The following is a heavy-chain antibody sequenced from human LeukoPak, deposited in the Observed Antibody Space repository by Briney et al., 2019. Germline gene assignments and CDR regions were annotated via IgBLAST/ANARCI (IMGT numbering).Heavy chain of an antibody. CDR3: ARDRVAAAAYYYYYYMDV. CDR1: GGSISSSSYY. J-gene: IGHJ6*03. Sequence: PSETLSLTCTVSGGSISSSSYYWGWIRQPPGKGLEWIGSIYYSGSTYYNPSLKGRVTISVDTSKNQFSLKLSSVTAADTAVYYCARDRVAAAAYYYYYYMDVWGKGTTVTVSS. CDR2: IYYSGST. V-gene: IGHV4-39*07. D-gene: IGHD6-13*01.